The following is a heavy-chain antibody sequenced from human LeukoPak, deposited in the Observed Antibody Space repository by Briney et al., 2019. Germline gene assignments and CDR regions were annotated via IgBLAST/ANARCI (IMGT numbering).Heavy chain of an antibody. J-gene: IGHJ4*02. CDR1: GFTFSSYW. D-gene: IGHD3-10*01. Sequence: GGSLRLSCAASGFTFSSYWMSWVRQAPGKGLEWVANIKQDGSEKYYVDSVKGRFTISRDNGKNSPYLQMNSLRAEDTAVYYCARVLSGLLYYFDYWGQGTLVTVSS. CDR3: ARVLSGLLYYFDY. V-gene: IGHV3-7*03. CDR2: IKQDGSEK.